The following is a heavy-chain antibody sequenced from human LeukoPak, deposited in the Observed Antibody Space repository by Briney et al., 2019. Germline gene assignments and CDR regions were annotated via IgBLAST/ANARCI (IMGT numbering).Heavy chain of an antibody. CDR3: AGGNAMDV. Sequence: GESLKISCAVSGFPFSNSWMYWVRQAPGKGLEGVANIKKDGSGISYVESVKGRFIISRDNSRNSLYLQMNSLKVEDTAVYFCAGGNAMDVWGKGTAVTVYS. CDR1: GFPFSNSW. V-gene: IGHV3-7*03. J-gene: IGHJ6*04. CDR2: IKKDGSGI.